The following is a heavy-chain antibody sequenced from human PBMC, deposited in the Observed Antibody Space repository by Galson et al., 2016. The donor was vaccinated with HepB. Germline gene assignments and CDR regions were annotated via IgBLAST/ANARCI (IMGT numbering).Heavy chain of an antibody. CDR3: VRHGSGSFNYYYYYYMDV. CDR2: IYYSGST. Sequence: SETLSLTCSVSGDSMSTNIYYWGWIRQPPGKGLEWIGSIYYSGSTYYNPSLKSRVTISVDTSKNQFSLKLSSVTAADTAVYHCVRHGSGSFNYYYYYYMDVWGPGTRVTVSS. CDR1: GDSMSTNIYY. D-gene: IGHD3-10*01. V-gene: IGHV4-39*01. J-gene: IGHJ6*03.